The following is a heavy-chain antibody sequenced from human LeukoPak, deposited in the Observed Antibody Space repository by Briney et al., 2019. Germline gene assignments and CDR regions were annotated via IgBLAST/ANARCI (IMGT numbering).Heavy chain of an antibody. CDR3: ARGLYYDSSGYYYDAFDI. V-gene: IGHV1-8*01. D-gene: IGHD3-22*01. J-gene: IGHJ3*02. CDR1: GYTYTSYD. Sequence: ASVTDSRKASGYTYTSYDNHWVRQATGKGLEWMGWMNPNSGNTGYAQKFQGRVTMTRNTSISTAYMELSSLRSEDTAVYYCARGLYYDSSGYYYDAFDIWGQGTMVTVSS. CDR2: MNPNSGNT.